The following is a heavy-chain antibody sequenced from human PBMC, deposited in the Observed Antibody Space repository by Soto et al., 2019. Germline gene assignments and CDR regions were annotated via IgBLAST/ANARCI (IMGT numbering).Heavy chain of an antibody. J-gene: IGHJ4*02. D-gene: IGHD7-27*01. Sequence: QITLKESGPPLVKPTQTLTLTCTFSGFSLSTSGVNVGWIRQPPGKALEWLALIYWDDEKRYSPSLKSRLTITKDTSKYQVVLTMTNMEPLDTGTYYCTHSLGYWGQGTLVTVSS. CDR1: GFSLSTSGVN. CDR2: IYWDDEK. CDR3: THSLGY. V-gene: IGHV2-5*02.